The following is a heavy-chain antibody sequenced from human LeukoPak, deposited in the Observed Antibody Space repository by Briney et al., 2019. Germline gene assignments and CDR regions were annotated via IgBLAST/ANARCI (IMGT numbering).Heavy chain of an antibody. D-gene: IGHD5-12*01. CDR2: ISYDGSNK. J-gene: IGHJ1*01. Sequence: GGSLRLSCAASGFTFGSYGMHWVRQAPGKGLEWVAVISYDGSNKYYADSVKGRFTISRDNSKNTLYLQMNSLRAEDTAVYYCSGYGSAEYFQHWGQGTLVTVSS. V-gene: IGHV3-30*03. CDR1: GFTFGSYG. CDR3: SGYGSAEYFQH.